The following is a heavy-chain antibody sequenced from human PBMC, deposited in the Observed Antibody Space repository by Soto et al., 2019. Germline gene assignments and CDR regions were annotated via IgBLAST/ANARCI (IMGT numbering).Heavy chain of an antibody. V-gene: IGHV1-8*02. D-gene: IGHD6-13*01. CDR1: GYTFTSYG. CDR3: ARADSSSWYVGYYYYGMDV. CDR2: MNPNSGNT. J-gene: IGHJ6*02. Sequence: ASVKVSCRASGYTFTSYGINWVRQATGQGLEWMGWMNPNSGNTGHAQKFQGRVTMTRNTSISTAYMELSSLRSEDTAVYYCARADSSSWYVGYYYYGMDVWGQGTTVTVSS.